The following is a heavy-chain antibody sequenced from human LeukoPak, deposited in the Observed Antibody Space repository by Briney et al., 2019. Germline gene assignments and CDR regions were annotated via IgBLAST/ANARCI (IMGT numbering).Heavy chain of an antibody. V-gene: IGHV3-21*01. CDR2: ISSSSSYI. CDR3: ASHSSSWSWGAFDY. CDR1: GFTFSSYS. Sequence: GGSLRLSCAASGFTFSSYSMNWVRQAPGKGLEWVSSISSSSSYIYYADSVKGRFTISRDNAKNSLYLQMNSLRAEDTAVYYCASHSSSWSWGAFDYWGQGTLVTVSS. D-gene: IGHD6-13*01. J-gene: IGHJ4*02.